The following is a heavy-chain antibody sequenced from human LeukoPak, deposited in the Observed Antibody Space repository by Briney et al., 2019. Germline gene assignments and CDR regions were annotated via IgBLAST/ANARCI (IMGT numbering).Heavy chain of an antibody. J-gene: IGHJ4*02. V-gene: IGHV3-15*01. CDR1: GFTFSNTW. D-gene: IGHD1-26*01. Sequence: TGGSLRLSCAASGFTFSNTWMAWVRQAPGKGLEWVGRIKGETNGGTTDYAAPVKGRFSISRDDSKNTLYLQMNSLKTEDTAVHYCATYSGSYSFDYWGQGTLVTVSS. CDR3: ATYSGSYSFDY. CDR2: IKGETNGGTT.